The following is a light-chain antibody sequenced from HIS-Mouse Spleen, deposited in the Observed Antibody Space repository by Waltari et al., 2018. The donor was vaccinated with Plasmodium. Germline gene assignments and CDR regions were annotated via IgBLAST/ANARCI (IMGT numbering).Light chain of an antibody. CDR1: QSISSW. CDR3: QQSHT. Sequence: DIQMTQSPSTLSASVGDRVTITCRASQSISSWLAWYQQKPGKAPKLLIYAASSLQSGGPSRCSGSGSGTDFTLTISSLQPEDFATYYCQQSHTFGQGTKLEIK. V-gene: IGKV1-39*01. CDR2: AAS. J-gene: IGKJ2*01.